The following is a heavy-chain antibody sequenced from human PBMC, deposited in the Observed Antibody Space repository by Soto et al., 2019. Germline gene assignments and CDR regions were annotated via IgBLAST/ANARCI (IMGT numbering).Heavy chain of an antibody. J-gene: IGHJ3*02. Sequence: QVQVVESGGGVVQPGRSLRLSCAASGFTFSIYAMHWVRQAPGKGLEWLASISHDGNNRYYAGSVRGRFTISRDNSGNTLYLQMNSLRRDDTAVYSCVLGGAATVAFDIWGQGTMVTVSS. CDR1: GFTFSIYA. D-gene: IGHD2-15*01. CDR3: VLGGAATVAFDI. CDR2: ISHDGNNR. V-gene: IGHV3-30-3*01.